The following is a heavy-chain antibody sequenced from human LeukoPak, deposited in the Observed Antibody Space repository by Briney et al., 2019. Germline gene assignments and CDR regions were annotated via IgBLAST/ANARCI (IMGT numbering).Heavy chain of an antibody. V-gene: IGHV3-30-3*01. CDR1: GFTFSDYA. CDR3: ARDYWWNYDY. J-gene: IGHJ4*02. D-gene: IGHD1-7*01. Sequence: GRSLRLSCAASGFTFSDYAMHWVRQAPGKGLEWVAVISKDGSDKYYPGSVRGRFTISRDNSKNTIYLQMDSLRAEDTAIYYCARDYWWNYDYWGQGALVTVSP. CDR2: ISKDGSDK.